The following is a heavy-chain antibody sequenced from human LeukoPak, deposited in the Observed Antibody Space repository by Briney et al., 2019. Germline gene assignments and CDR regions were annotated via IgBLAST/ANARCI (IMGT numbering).Heavy chain of an antibody. CDR1: GGSISSGGYY. V-gene: IGHV4-30-2*01. CDR2: IYHSGST. J-gene: IGHJ4*02. CDR3: ARGPRDYDILTYFDY. Sequence: SETLSLACTVSGGSISSGGYYWSWIRQPPGKGLEWIGYIYHSGSTYYNPSLKSRVTISVDRSKNQFSLKLSSVTAADTAVYYCARGPRDYDILTYFDYWGQGTLVTVSS. D-gene: IGHD3-9*01.